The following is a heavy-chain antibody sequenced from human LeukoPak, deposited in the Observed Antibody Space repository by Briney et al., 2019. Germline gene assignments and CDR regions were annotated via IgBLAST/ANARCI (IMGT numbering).Heavy chain of an antibody. J-gene: IGHJ4*02. D-gene: IGHD2-2*01. CDR3: AREGYCSSTSCWFL. Sequence: SETLSLTCTVSGGSISSYYWSWIRQPAGKGLEWIGRIYTSGSTNYNPSLKSRVTMSVDTSKNQFSLKLSSVTAADTAVYYCAREGYCSSTSCWFLWGQGTLVTVSS. V-gene: IGHV4-4*07. CDR2: IYTSGST. CDR1: GGSISSYY.